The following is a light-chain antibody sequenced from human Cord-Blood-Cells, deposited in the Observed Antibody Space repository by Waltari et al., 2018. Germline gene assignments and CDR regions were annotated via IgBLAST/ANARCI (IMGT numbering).Light chain of an antibody. CDR1: SSDVGGYNY. V-gene: IGLV2-14*01. CDR2: DVS. Sequence: QSALTQPASVSGSPGQSITISCTGTSSDVGGYNYVSWYQQHPGKAPKLMIYDVSKRPCGVSNRFSGSKSGNTASLTISGLQAEDEADYYCSSYTSSSTLVFGGGTKLPVL. J-gene: IGLJ3*02. CDR3: SSYTSSSTLV.